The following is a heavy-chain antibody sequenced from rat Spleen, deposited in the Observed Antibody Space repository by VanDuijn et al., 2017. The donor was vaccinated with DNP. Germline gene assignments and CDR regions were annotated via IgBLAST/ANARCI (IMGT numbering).Heavy chain of an antibody. CDR3: ARWGGDYFDY. CDR1: GFTFSDYY. Sequence: EVKLVGSGGGLVQPGRSLKLSCAASGFTFSDYYMAWVRQAPTEGLECVAYISYHGGSTYYGDSVKGRFTISRDNAKSTLYLQMNSLRSEDMATYYCARWGGDYFDYWGQGVMVTVSS. J-gene: IGHJ2*01. V-gene: IGHV5-22*01. CDR2: ISYHGGST.